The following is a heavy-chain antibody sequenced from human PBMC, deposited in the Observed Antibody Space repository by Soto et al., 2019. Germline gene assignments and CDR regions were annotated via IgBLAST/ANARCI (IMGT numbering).Heavy chain of an antibody. CDR1: GFTFSSYS. D-gene: IGHD2-15*01. J-gene: IGHJ4*02. CDR3: ASLVVVAAPSDY. V-gene: IGHV3-21*01. Sequence: TGGSLRLSCAASGFTFSSYSMNWVRQAPGKGLEWVSSISSSSSYIYYADSVKGRFTISRDNAKNSLYLQMNSLRAEDTAVYYCASLVVVAAPSDYWGQGTLVTVSS. CDR2: ISSSSSYI.